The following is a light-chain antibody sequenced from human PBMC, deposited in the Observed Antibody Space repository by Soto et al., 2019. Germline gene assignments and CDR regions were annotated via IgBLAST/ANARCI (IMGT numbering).Light chain of an antibody. CDR1: QSVGTY. CDR3: PQYNNWTPDFT. CDR2: DAS. V-gene: IGKV3-15*01. J-gene: IGKJ2*01. Sequence: EIVMAQSPATISLSPLDTAAFSCRPSQSVGTYLAWYQQKPGQAPTVLVYDASTMATLLPASFNRCESVPKLNLTITSLESEDFAIYYCPQYNNWTPDFTFGQGTKGDIK.